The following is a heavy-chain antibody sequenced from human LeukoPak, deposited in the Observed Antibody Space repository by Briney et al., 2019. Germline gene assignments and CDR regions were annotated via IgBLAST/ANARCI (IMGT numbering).Heavy chain of an antibody. J-gene: IGHJ4*02. V-gene: IGHV4-39*07. CDR1: GGSISSSSYY. D-gene: IGHD2-2*01. CDR3: ARGDCSSTTCFHYYFDY. CDR2: IYYSGST. Sequence: SETLSLTCTVSGGSISSSSYYWGWIRQPPGKGLEWIGSIYYSGSTYYNPSLKGRVTMSVDTSKNQFSLKLSSVTAADTAVYFCARGDCSSTTCFHYYFDYWGQGTLVTVSS.